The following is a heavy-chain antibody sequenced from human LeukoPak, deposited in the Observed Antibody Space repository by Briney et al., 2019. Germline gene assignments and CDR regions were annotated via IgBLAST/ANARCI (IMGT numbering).Heavy chain of an antibody. CDR2: TKLDGSVK. V-gene: IGHV3-7*01. CDR3: ASGQKLGF. Sequence: PGGSLRFSCVASGFTFSSYWLSWFGQAPGKGWEGVAKTKLDGSVKYYVDSVKGRFTISRDNAKSTLYLQMNSLRAEETAVYYGASGQKLGFGGQGTLVTASS. CDR1: GFTFSSYW. D-gene: IGHD6-13*01. J-gene: IGHJ4*01.